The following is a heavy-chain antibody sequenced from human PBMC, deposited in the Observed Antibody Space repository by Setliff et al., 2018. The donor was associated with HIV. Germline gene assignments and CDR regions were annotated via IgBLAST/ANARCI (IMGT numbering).Heavy chain of an antibody. CDR3: ARVPVSNYYYYMDV. CDR2: IYSSGST. J-gene: IGHJ6*03. V-gene: IGHV4-61*09. Sequence: SETLSLTCTVSGGSISSGSYYWSWIRQPAGKGLEWIGHIYSSGSTNYNAFLKSRVTMSVDTSKNQFSLKLTSVTAADTAVYYCARVPVSNYYYYMDVWGKGTTVTVSS. CDR1: GGSISSGSYY.